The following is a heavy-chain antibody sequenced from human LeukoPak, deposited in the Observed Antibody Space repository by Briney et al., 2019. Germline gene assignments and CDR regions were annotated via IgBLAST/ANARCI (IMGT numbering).Heavy chain of an antibody. J-gene: IGHJ5*02. CDR2: TYYRSTWYN. CDR1: GDSVSSNSVT. D-gene: IGHD2-2*01. Sequence: SQTLSLTCAISGDSVSSNSVTWNWIRQSPSRGLEWLGRTYYRSTWYNDYAVSVRGRITVNPDTSKNQFSLHLSSVTPEDTAVYYCARRLTQYDCFDPWGQGILVTVSS. CDR3: ARRLTQYDCFDP. V-gene: IGHV6-1*01.